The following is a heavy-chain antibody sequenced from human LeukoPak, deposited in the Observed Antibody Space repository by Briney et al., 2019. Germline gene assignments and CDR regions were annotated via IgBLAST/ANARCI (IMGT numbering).Heavy chain of an antibody. CDR2: IRYVGSSK. CDR3: AKDHRGATTPDY. J-gene: IGHJ4*02. Sequence: GGSLRLSCAACGFTFRRYGMHWVRQAPAKGLAGVAFIRYVGSSKYYADSVKGRFTISRDNSKHTLYLQMNSRRAEDTAVYYCAKDHRGATTPDYWGQGALVTVSS. V-gene: IGHV3-30*02. D-gene: IGHD1-26*01. CDR1: GFTFRRYG.